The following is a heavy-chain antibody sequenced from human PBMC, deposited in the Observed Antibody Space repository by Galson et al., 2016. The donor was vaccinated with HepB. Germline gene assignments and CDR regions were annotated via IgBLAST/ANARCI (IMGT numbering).Heavy chain of an antibody. CDR3: SKDLWTGQQLAYYFDY. J-gene: IGHJ4*02. CDR2: ISPNGVGT. CDR1: EFTFSSYA. Sequence: SLRLSCAASEFTFSSYAMSWVRQAPGKGLEWVSCISPNGVGTFYADSVKGRFTISRDNSKNTVYLQMNSLGAEDTAVYYCSKDLWTGQQLAYYFDYWGQGTLVTVSS. D-gene: IGHD6-13*01. V-gene: IGHV3-23*01.